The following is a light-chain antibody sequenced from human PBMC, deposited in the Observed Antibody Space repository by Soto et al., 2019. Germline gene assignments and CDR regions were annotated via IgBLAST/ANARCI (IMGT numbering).Light chain of an antibody. V-gene: IGKV1-39*01. CDR3: QETYRSPVT. CDR2: AAS. CDR1: QSISDY. J-gene: IGKJ2*01. Sequence: DIQMTQSPSSLSASVGDRVTITCRASQSISDYLNWYQQKPGKAPKLLIYAASNLESGVPSRFSGSGSETDFTLTISSLQPEDFATYYCQETYRSPVTFGQGTKVDIK.